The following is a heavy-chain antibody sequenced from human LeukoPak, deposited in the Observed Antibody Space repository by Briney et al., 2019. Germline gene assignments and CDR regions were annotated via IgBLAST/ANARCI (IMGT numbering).Heavy chain of an antibody. Sequence: ASVKVSCKPSGYTFTGFYLHWVRQAPGQGLQWMGWINPKDGATKYSQSFRGRVTMTRDTSIDTAYMELSSLTSDDTAIYYCARPTHRLTVTTAIDYWAQGTLVTVSS. CDR1: GYTFTGFY. J-gene: IGHJ4*02. D-gene: IGHD4-17*01. CDR3: ARPTHRLTVTTAIDY. V-gene: IGHV1-2*02. CDR2: INPKDGAT.